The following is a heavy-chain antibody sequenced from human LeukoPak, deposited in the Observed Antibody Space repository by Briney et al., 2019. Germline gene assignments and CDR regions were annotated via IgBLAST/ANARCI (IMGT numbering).Heavy chain of an antibody. CDR2: ISGSGYYT. J-gene: IGHJ4*02. V-gene: IGHV3-23*01. CDR1: GFTFSSYA. CDR3: AKDGQPSTRSYLCTNGICYQDY. Sequence: TGGSLRLSCEASGFTFSSYAMTLVRQAPGKGLEWVSSISGSGYYTYYTDSVQGRFTISRDNSKNTLYLKMDSLRAEDTAIYYCAKDGQPSTRSYLCTNGICYQDYWGQGTLVTVSS. D-gene: IGHD2-8*01.